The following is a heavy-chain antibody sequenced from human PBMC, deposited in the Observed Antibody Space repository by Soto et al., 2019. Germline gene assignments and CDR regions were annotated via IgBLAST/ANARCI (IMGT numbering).Heavy chain of an antibody. CDR3: ARDPDYYGSSGQIDY. V-gene: IGHV3-48*02. Sequence: GGSLRLSCAASGFTFSSYSMNWVRQAPGKGLEWVSYISSSSSTIYYADSVKGRFTISRDNAKNSLYLQMNSLRDEDTAVYYCARDPDYYGSSGQIDYWGQGTLVTV. CDR1: GFTFSSYS. J-gene: IGHJ4*02. D-gene: IGHD3-22*01. CDR2: ISSSSSTI.